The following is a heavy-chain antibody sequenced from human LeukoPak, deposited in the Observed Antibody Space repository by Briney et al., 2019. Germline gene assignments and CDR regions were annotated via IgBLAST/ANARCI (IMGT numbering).Heavy chain of an antibody. D-gene: IGHD6-19*01. CDR1: GYTFTSYD. CDR2: MNPNSGNT. V-gene: IGHV1-8*03. J-gene: IGHJ4*02. CDR3: ARVGIAVAGPGFDY. Sequence: GASVKVSCKASGYTFTSYDINWVRQATGQGLEWMGWMNPNSGNTGYAQKFQGRVTITRNTSISTAYMELSSLRSEDTAVYYCARVGIAVAGPGFDYWGQGTLVTVSS.